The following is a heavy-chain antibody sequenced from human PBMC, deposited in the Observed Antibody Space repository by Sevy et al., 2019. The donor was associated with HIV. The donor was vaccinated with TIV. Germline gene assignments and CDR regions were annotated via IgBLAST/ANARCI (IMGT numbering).Heavy chain of an antibody. CDR2: FSFGCGEI. J-gene: IGHJ4*02. Sequence: GGSLRLSCAASGFTFSKYSMSWVRQPPGKGLEWVSTFSFGCGEINYADSVKGRFTISGENSKSSVYLQMNNLRPEDTAVYYCAREGCTKPHDYWGQGTLVTVSS. D-gene: IGHD2-8*01. CDR3: AREGCTKPHDY. V-gene: IGHV3-23*01. CDR1: GFTFSKYS.